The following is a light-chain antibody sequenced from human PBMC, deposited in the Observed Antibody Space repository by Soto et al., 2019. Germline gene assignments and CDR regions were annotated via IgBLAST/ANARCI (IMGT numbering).Light chain of an antibody. V-gene: IGLV1-44*01. J-gene: IGLJ1*01. CDR1: SSNIGSNT. Sequence: QSVLTQPPSTSGTPGQRVTISCSGSSSNIGSNTVNWYQQLPGAAPKLLIQSNNQRPSGVPDRFPGSQSGTSASLAISGLQSEDEADYYCAVWDDSLNGYVFGTGTKLTVL. CDR3: AVWDDSLNGYV. CDR2: SNN.